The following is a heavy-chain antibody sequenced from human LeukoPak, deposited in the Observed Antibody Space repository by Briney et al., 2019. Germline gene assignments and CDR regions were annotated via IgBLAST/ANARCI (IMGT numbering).Heavy chain of an antibody. CDR2: ISPYNGNT. CDR3: TRTGYLRSRHFDN. CDR1: GFAFKGYG. V-gene: IGHV1-18*01. J-gene: IGHJ4*02. Sequence: ASVTVSYKPSGFAFKGYGIRWVRQAPGQGLEWMGWISPYNGNTNYAQRFEGRVTVTTDTSATTAYMELKSLRSDDTAVYYCTRTGYLRSRHFDNWGQGTLVIVSS. D-gene: IGHD6-13*01.